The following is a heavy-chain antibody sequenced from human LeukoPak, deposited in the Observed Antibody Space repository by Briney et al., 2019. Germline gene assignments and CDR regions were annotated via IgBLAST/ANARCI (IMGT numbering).Heavy chain of an antibody. V-gene: IGHV4-38-2*02. CDR3: ARLIPIAAAAYNWFDP. CDR1: GGSISSYY. D-gene: IGHD6-13*01. Sequence: KPSETLSLTCTVSGGSISSYYWGWIRQPPGKGLEWIGSIYHSGSTYYNPSLKSRVTISVDTSKNQFSLKLGSVTAADTAVYYCARLIPIAAAAYNWFDPWGQGTLVTVSS. CDR2: IYHSGST. J-gene: IGHJ5*02.